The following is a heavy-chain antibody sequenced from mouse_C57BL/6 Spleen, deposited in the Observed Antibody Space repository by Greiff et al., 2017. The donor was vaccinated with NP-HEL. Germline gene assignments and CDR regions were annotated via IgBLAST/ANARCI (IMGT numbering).Heavy chain of an antibody. CDR3: ARPSYGGDCVGYFDY. CDR1: GYTFTSYG. V-gene: IGHV1-81*01. J-gene: IGHJ2*01. Sequence: QVQLQQSGAELARPGASVKLSCEASGYTFTSYGISWVKQRTGQGLEWIGEIYPRSGNTYYNEKFKGKATLTADKSSSTAYMKLRSLTSEDSAVYFCARPSYGGDCVGYFDYWGQGTTLTVSS. D-gene: IGHD1-1*02. CDR2: IYPRSGNT.